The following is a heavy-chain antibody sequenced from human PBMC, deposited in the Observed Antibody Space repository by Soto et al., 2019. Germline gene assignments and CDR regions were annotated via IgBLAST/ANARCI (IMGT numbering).Heavy chain of an antibody. D-gene: IGHD3-10*01. Sequence: EVQLLESGGGLVQPGGSLSLSWAASGFSFSSYAMSWVRQAAGKGLEWVSGISGRGGSTYYADSVKGRFTISRDNSKNTLYLEMKSLRAEDTAVYYCPKDRWSGSYSDYWSQGTLVPVSS. V-gene: IGHV3-23*01. CDR1: GFSFSSYA. J-gene: IGHJ4*02. CDR2: ISGRGGST. CDR3: PKDRWSGSYSDY.